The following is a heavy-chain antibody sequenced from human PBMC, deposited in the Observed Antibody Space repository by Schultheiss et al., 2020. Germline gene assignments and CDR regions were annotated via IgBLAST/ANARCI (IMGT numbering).Heavy chain of an antibody. J-gene: IGHJ6*02. CDR1: GFTFSSYA. CDR2: ISYDGSNK. V-gene: IGHV3-30*04. CDR3: ARDKEYSSSSGGMDV. Sequence: GGSLRLSCAASGFTFSSYAMHWVRQAPGKGLEWVAVISYDGSNKYYADSVKGRFTISRDNSKNTLYLQMNSLRAEDTAVYYCARDKEYSSSSGGMDVWGQGTTVTVSS. D-gene: IGHD6-6*01.